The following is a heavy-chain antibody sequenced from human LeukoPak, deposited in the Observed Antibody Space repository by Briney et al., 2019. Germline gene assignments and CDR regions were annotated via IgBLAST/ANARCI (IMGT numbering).Heavy chain of an antibody. D-gene: IGHD4-11*01. CDR1: GGSISSYY. Sequence: PSETLSLTCTASGGSISSYYGSWIGKPQGKGLKGIGNIYYSGSTNYNPSLKSRVTISVDTSKNQFSLKLSPVTAADTAVYYCARADYSNYSIYYYYYGMDVWGQGTTVTVSS. CDR3: ARADYSNYSIYYYYYGMDV. V-gene: IGHV4-59*01. CDR2: IYYSGST. J-gene: IGHJ6*02.